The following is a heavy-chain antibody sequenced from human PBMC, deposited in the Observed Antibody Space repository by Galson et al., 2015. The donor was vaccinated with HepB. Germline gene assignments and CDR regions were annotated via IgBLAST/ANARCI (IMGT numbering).Heavy chain of an antibody. CDR2: IFWDDDQ. D-gene: IGHD3/OR15-3a*01. CDR1: GFSLNSRGVG. V-gene: IGHV2-5*02. J-gene: IGHJ4*02. Sequence: PALVKPTQTLTLTCTFSGFSLNSRGVGVGWIRQPPGKALEWLAPIFWDDDQRYNPLLQSSLRVTKDTSKTQVVLKLTSVDPVDTATYYCAHMDLGLTSFAYWGQGTLVTVSS. CDR3: AHMDLGLTSFAY.